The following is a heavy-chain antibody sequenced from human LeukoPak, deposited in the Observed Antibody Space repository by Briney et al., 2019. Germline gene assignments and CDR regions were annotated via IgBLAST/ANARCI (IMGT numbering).Heavy chain of an antibody. CDR1: GFTFSNYA. J-gene: IGHJ5*02. V-gene: IGHV3-23*01. CDR3: AKGRGSIWGWVGEVDP. Sequence: PGGSLRLSCAASGFTFSNYAMSWVRQAPGKGLQWVSGISGSATSTYYADSAKGRFTISRDNSKNTLYLQMNSLRAEDTAVYYCAKGRGSIWGWVGEVDPLGQGTLVTVSS. CDR2: ISGSATST. D-gene: IGHD3-10*01.